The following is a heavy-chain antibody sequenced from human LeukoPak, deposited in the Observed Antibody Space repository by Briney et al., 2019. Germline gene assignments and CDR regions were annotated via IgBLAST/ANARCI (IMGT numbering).Heavy chain of an antibody. CDR3: TRITGLMAAYYFDS. Sequence: GRSLRLSCTASGFTFGDYAMSWVRQAPGQGLEWVGFIRSKGYGGTTEYAASGKGRFTIEREEYKSIDYLKMNSLKTEDTAVYYCTRITGLMAAYYFDSWGQGTLVTVSS. D-gene: IGHD5-24*01. V-gene: IGHV3-49*04. J-gene: IGHJ4*02. CDR1: GFTFGDYA. CDR2: IRSKGYGGTT.